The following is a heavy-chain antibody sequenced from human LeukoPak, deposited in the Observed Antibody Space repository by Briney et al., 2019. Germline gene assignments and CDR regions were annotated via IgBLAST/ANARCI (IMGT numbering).Heavy chain of an antibody. J-gene: IGHJ4*02. CDR3: AGEAAPGTGGFDY. Sequence: PSETLSLTCTVSGGAISSYYWSWIRQPPGKGLEWIGYIYHSGSTNYNPSLQSRVAISVDSSKNQFSLNVRSVTAADTAVYYCAGEAAPGTGGFDYWGPGTLVTVSS. V-gene: IGHV4-59*01. CDR1: GGAISSYY. CDR2: IYHSGST. D-gene: IGHD6-13*01.